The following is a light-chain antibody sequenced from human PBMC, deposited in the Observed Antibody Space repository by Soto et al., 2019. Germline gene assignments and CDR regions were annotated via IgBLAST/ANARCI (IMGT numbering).Light chain of an antibody. CDR2: GAS. CDR1: QSITSSF. J-gene: IGKJ1*01. V-gene: IGKV3-20*01. Sequence: EIVLTQSPGILSLSPGERASLSFGAIQSITSSFLAWYQQKPGQAPRLLIYGASSRATGIPDRFSGTGSETDFTLTISRLEPEDFAVYYCQQYGSSPWTFGQGTKVDIK. CDR3: QQYGSSPWT.